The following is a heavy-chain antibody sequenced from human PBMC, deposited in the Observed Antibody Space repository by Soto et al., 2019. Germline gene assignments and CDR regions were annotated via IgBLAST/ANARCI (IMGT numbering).Heavy chain of an antibody. J-gene: IGHJ6*02. V-gene: IGHV5-51*01. CDR3: YSGSYYYYYGMDV. D-gene: IGHD1-26*01. Sequence: GESLKISCKGSGYSFTSYWIGWVRQMPGKGLEWMGIIYPGDSDTRYSPSFQGQVTISADKSISTAYLQWSSLKASDTAMYYCYSGSYYYYYGMDVWGQGTTVTVSS. CDR1: GYSFTSYW. CDR2: IYPGDSDT.